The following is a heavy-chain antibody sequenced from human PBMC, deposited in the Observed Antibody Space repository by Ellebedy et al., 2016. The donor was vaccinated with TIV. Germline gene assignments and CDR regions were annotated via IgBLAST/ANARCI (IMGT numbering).Heavy chain of an antibody. Sequence: PGGSLRLSCAASGFTFDDYTMHWVRQPPGKGLEWVSLISWDGGSTYYADSVKGRFTISRDNSKNSLYLQMNSLRTEDTALYYCAKDLGSSSWFDYWGQGTQVTVSS. J-gene: IGHJ4*02. CDR1: GFTFDDYT. V-gene: IGHV3-43*01. CDR2: ISWDGGST. D-gene: IGHD6-13*01. CDR3: AKDLGSSSWFDY.